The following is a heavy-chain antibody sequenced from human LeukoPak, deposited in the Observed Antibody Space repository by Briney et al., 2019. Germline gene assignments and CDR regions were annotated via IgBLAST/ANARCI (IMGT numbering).Heavy chain of an antibody. CDR2: IYPGDSDT. D-gene: IGHD3-10*01. J-gene: IGHJ5*02. CDR1: GYSFTSYW. V-gene: IGHV5-51*01. CDR3: ASHMRGGYYGSGSYYWFDP. Sequence: GESLKISCKGSGYSFTSYWIAWVRQMPGKGLEWMGIIYPGDSDTRYSPSFQGQVTISADKSTSTAYLQWSSLKASDTAMYYCASHMRGGYYGSGSYYWFDPWGQGTLVTVSS.